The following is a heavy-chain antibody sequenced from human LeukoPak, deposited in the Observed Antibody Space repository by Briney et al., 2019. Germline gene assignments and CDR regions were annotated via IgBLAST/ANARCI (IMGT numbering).Heavy chain of an antibody. CDR1: GYTFTGYY. D-gene: IGHD3-10*01. V-gene: IGHV1-2*02. J-gene: IGHJ4*02. Sequence: ASVKVSCKASGYTFTGYYMHWVRQAPGQGLEWMGWINPNSGGTNYAQKFQGRVTMTRDTSISTAYMELSRLRSDDTAVYYCARQLWFGELLYRPFDYWGQGTLVTVSS. CDR2: INPNSGGT. CDR3: ARQLWFGELLYRPFDY.